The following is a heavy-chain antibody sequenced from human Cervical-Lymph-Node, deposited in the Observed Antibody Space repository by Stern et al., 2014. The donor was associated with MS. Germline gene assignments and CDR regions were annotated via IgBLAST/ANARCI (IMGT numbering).Heavy chain of an antibody. V-gene: IGHV3-53*01. CDR2: ITNVGST. J-gene: IGHJ4*02. D-gene: IGHD1-1*01. CDR3: ARDTSSPERSDW. Sequence: EVQLVESGGGVLQPGGSLRLSCTASGFTVSRDYMTRVRQAPGKGLEWVSLITNVGSTFYTDSVKGRFTISRDDSKNTVYLHMTSLRAEDTAMYYCARDTSSPERSDWWGQGTLVTVSS. CDR1: GFTVSRDY.